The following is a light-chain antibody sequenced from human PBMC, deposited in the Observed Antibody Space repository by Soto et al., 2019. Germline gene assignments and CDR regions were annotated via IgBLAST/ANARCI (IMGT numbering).Light chain of an antibody. V-gene: IGLV4-69*01. CDR1: SGHSNYA. CDR3: QTWGSGIVV. CDR2: LHSDGSH. J-gene: IGLJ2*01. Sequence: QLVLTQSPSASASLGASVKLTCTLSSGHSNYAIAWHQQQSEKVPRYLMKLHSDGSHSKGDGIPDRFSGSSSGAERYLTISSLQSEDEADYYCQTWGSGIVVFGGGTKLTVL.